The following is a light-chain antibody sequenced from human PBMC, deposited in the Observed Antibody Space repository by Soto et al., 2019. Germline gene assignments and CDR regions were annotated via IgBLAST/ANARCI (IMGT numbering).Light chain of an antibody. CDR3: QQRHVWPIT. V-gene: IGKV3D-15*01. J-gene: IGKJ5*01. CDR2: GAS. Sequence: EIVMTQSPAPLSVSPGERATLSCRASQSISNNVAWYQQKLGQAPRLLIYGASIRATGIPARFSGSGSGTDFTLTISSLEPEDSAVYYCQQRHVWPITFGQGTRLEIK. CDR1: QSISNN.